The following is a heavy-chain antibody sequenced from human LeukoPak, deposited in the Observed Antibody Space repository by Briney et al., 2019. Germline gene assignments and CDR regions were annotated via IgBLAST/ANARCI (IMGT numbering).Heavy chain of an antibody. D-gene: IGHD2-2*01. CDR1: GFTFSNYW. V-gene: IGHV3-7*01. Sequence: GGSLRLSCAVSGFTFSNYWMSWARQSPGKGLEWVANIYLDGSRAYYVDSVKGRFTISRDNAKNSLFLQMNSLSAEDTAVYYCGRAGPVTKDHFIDVWGKGTTVTVSS. J-gene: IGHJ6*03. CDR2: IYLDGSRA. CDR3: GRAGPVTKDHFIDV.